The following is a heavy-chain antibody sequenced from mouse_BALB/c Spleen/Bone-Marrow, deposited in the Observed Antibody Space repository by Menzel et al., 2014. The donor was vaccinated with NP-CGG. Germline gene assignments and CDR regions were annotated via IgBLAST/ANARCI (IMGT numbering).Heavy chain of an antibody. CDR3: AKHGGGYFDY. CDR2: IWNDGST. V-gene: IGHV2-6-1*01. Sequence: VNVVESGPGLVAPSQSLSITCTISGFSLTSYGVHWVRQPPGKGLEWLTVIWNDGSTTYNSALKSRLTISKDNSKSQVFLKMNSLQTDDTGMYYCAKHGGGYFDYWGQGTSLIVSS. CDR1: GFSLTSYG. J-gene: IGHJ2*02.